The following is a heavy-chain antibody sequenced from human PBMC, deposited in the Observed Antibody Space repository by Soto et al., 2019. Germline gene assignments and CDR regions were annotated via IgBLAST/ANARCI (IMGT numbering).Heavy chain of an antibody. CDR3: AREEGGGSCRFDY. CDR2: IYYSGST. Sequence: QVQLQESGPGLVKPSQTLSLTCTVSGGSISSGDYYWSWIRQPPGKGLEWIGYIYYSGSTYYNPSLKSRLXXSXDXXKNPFSLKLSSVTAADTAVYYCAREEGGGSCRFDYWGQGTLVTVSS. V-gene: IGHV4-30-4*01. J-gene: IGHJ4*02. D-gene: IGHD2-15*01. CDR1: GGSISSGDYY.